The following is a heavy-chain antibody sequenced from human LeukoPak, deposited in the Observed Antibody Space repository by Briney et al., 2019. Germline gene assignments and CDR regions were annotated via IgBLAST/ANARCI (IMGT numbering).Heavy chain of an antibody. V-gene: IGHV3-23*01. CDR2: ISHTGGAT. Sequence: AGSLRLSCAASGFTFSSSAMSWVRQAPGKGLQWVSGISHTGGATYYADSVMGRFTVSRDNSENTLYLEMSSLRAEDTAAYFCATFTDSATRRFFEHWGQGTLVTVSS. D-gene: IGHD3-3*01. CDR3: ATFTDSATRRFFEH. CDR1: GFTFSSSA. J-gene: IGHJ4*02.